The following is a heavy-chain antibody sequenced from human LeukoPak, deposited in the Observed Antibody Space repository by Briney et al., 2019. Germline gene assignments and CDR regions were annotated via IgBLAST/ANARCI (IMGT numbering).Heavy chain of an antibody. V-gene: IGHV4-59*12. J-gene: IGHJ4*02. Sequence: PSETLSLTCTVSGGSISSYYWSWIRQPPGKGLEWIGYIYYSGSTNYNPSLKSRVTISVDTSKNQFSLKLSSVTAADTAVYYCAIPQTYSSLDYWGQGTLVTVSS. CDR1: GGSISSYY. D-gene: IGHD6-13*01. CDR2: IYYSGST. CDR3: AIPQTYSSLDY.